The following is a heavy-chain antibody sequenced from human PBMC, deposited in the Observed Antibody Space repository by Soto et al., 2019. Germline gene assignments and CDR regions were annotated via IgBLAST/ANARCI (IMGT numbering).Heavy chain of an antibody. V-gene: IGHV3-15*01. CDR1: GFTFSNAW. CDR2: IKSDAYGGAI. CDR3: TTTKVRLDPPTIDF. J-gene: IGHJ5*01. Sequence: EVQLVESGGGLVKPGGSLRLSCAGSGFTFSNAWMSWVRRAPGKGLEWVGRIKSDAYGGAIDYAAPVKGRFTNSRDNSKNTLFLQINNLRAEDTAVDSCTTTKVRLDPPTIDFSGHGTSVIVSS. D-gene: IGHD1-1*01.